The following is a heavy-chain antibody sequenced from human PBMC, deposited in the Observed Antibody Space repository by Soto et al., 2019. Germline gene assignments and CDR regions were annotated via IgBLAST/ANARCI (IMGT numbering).Heavy chain of an antibody. D-gene: IGHD3-16*01. J-gene: IGHJ5*02. CDR3: ARTGGGAAQIENNWFDP. V-gene: IGHV4-59*01. CDR1: GGSISSYY. CDR2: IYYSGST. Sequence: SETLSLTCTVSGGSISSYYWSWIRQPPGKGLEWIGYIYYSGSTNYNPSLKSRVTISVDTSKNQFSLKLSSVTAADTAVYYCARTGGGAAQIENNWFDPWGQGTLVTVSS.